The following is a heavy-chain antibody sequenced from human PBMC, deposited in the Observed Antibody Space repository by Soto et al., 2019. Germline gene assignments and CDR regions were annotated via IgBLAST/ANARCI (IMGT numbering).Heavy chain of an antibody. CDR3: ARVIVVAYSPNVHYGMDV. CDR1: GFTFSDYY. CDR2: ISSSSSYT. J-gene: IGHJ6*02. Sequence: PGGSLRLSCAASGFTFSDYYMSWIRQAPGKGLEWVSYISSSSSYTNYADSVKGRFTISRDNAKNSLYLQMNSLRAEDTAVYYCARVIVVAYSPNVHYGMDVWGQGTTVTVSS. V-gene: IGHV3-11*06. D-gene: IGHD2-2*01.